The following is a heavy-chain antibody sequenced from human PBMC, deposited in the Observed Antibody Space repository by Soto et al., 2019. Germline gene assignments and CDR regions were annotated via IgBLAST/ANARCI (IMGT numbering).Heavy chain of an antibody. D-gene: IGHD3-3*01. Sequence: DVQLWESGGGLVQPGGSLRLSCAASGFSFGSYALSWVRQAPGKGLEWVSTISGSDGKTLYAESVKGRFSISRDTSQSTLYLQMNSLRADDTAMYYCARWSYLDYWGQGTRVTVSS. CDR2: ISGSDGKT. V-gene: IGHV3-23*01. J-gene: IGHJ4*02. CDR3: ARWSYLDY. CDR1: GFSFGSYA.